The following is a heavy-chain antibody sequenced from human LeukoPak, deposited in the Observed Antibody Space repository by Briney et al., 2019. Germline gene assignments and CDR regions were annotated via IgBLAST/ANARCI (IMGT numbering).Heavy chain of an antibody. D-gene: IGHD3-22*01. Sequence: ASVKVSCKASGYTFTGYYMHWVRQAPGQGLEWMGWINPNSGGTNYAQKFQGRVTMTRDTSISTAYMELSRLRSDDTAVYYCARVPVIYYDLFWYFEYWGQGTLVTVSS. V-gene: IGHV1-2*02. CDR1: GYTFTGYY. CDR3: ARVPVIYYDLFWYFEY. CDR2: INPNSGGT. J-gene: IGHJ4*02.